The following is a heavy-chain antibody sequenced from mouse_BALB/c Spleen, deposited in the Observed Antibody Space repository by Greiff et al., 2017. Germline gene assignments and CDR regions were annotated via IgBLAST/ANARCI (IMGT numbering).Heavy chain of an antibody. CDR3: ARGGRLRDYAMDY. V-gene: IGHV5-4*02. CDR1: GFTFSDYY. J-gene: IGHJ4*01. CDR2: ISDGGSYT. D-gene: IGHD1-2*01. Sequence: DVMLVESGGGLVKPGGSLKLSCAASGFTFSDYYMYWVRQTPEKRLEWVATISDGGSYTYYPDSVKGRFTISRDNAKNNLYLQMSSLKSEDTAMYYCARGGRLRDYAMDYWGQGTSVTVSS.